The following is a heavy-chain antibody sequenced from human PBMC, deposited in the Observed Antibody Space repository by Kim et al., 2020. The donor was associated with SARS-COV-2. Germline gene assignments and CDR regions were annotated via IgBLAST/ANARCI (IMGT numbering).Heavy chain of an antibody. Sequence: SETLSLTCTVSGGFLTTRGYYWSWIRQHPGKGPEWIGYIYYNGNTLYNPSLSSRVTMSLDTAKNQFSLNLNVVTAADTAVYYCSRPADFWLYAMDVWGQGTTVIVSS. CDR2: IYYNGNT. V-gene: IGHV4-31*03. D-gene: IGHD5-12*01. CDR3: SRPADFWLYAMDV. CDR1: GGFLTTRGYY. J-gene: IGHJ6*02.